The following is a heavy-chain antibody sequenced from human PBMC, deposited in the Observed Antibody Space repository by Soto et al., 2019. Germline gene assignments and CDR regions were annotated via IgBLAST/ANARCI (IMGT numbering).Heavy chain of an antibody. V-gene: IGHV1-69*01. Sequence: QVHLVQSGAEMKKPGSSVKVSCKASGGTFSSYGISWLRQAPGQGLEWMGGIIPGFDTRNYAQKFQGRVTITADESTGTAYMDLSILISDDTAMYECASPKGLGAYSSGWYRDAFDIWGQGTMVTVSS. CDR1: GGTFSSYG. D-gene: IGHD6-19*01. J-gene: IGHJ3*02. CDR2: IIPGFDTR. CDR3: ASPKGLGAYSSGWYRDAFDI.